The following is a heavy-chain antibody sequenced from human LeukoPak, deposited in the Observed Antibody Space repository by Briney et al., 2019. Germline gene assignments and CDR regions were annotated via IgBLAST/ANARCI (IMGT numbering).Heavy chain of an antibody. CDR2: IIPILGIA. CDR3: ARQLLLMGAGWFDP. J-gene: IGHJ5*02. V-gene: IGHV1-69*04. CDR1: GGTFSSYA. D-gene: IGHD2-15*01. Sequence: SVKVSCKASGGTFSSYAISWVRQAPGQGLEWMGRIIPILGIANYAQEFQGRVTITADKSTSTAYMELSSLRSEDTAVYYCARQLLLMGAGWFDPWGQGTLVTVSS.